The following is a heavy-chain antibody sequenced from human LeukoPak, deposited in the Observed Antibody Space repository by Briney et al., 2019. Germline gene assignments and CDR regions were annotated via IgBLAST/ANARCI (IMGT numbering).Heavy chain of an antibody. D-gene: IGHD1-26*01. Sequence: SETLSLTCTVSGGSISSYYWSWIRQPPGKGLEWIGYIYYSGSTNYNPSLKSRVTISVDTSKNQFSLRLSSVTAADTAVYYCARVGATTDYDYWGQGTLVTVSS. CDR1: GGSISSYY. CDR2: IYYSGST. CDR3: ARVGATTDYDY. J-gene: IGHJ4*02. V-gene: IGHV4-59*01.